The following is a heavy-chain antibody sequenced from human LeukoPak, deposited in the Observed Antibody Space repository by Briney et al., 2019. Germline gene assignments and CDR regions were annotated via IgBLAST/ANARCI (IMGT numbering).Heavy chain of an antibody. J-gene: IGHJ3*02. CDR3: ARHPGAFEI. Sequence: SETLSLTCAVSGGSISSSSYYWGWIRQPPGKGLEWIASIYYSGSTYYNPSLKSRVTISVDTSKNQFSLKLSSVTAADTAVYYCARHPGAFEIWGQGTMVTVSS. CDR1: GGSISSSSYY. V-gene: IGHV4-39*01. CDR2: IYYSGST.